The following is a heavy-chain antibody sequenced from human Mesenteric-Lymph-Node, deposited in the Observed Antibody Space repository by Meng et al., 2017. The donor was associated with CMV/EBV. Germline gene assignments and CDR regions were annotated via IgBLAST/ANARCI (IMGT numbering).Heavy chain of an antibody. V-gene: IGHV4-34*01. J-gene: IGHJ5*02. CDR2: INHSGST. CDR1: GGSFSGYY. D-gene: IGHD3-3*01. Sequence: SETLSLTCAVYGGSFSGYYWSWIRQPPGKGLEWIGEINHSGSTNYNPSLKSRVTISVDTSKNQFSLKLSSVTAADTAVYYCARGIGVYDFWSGYYLNWFDPWGQGTLVTVSS. CDR3: ARGIGVYDFWSGYYLNWFDP.